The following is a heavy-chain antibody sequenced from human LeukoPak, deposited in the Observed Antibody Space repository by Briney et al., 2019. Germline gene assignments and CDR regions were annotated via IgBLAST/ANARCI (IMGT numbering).Heavy chain of an antibody. CDR2: ISYDGSNK. D-gene: IGHD6-6*01. Sequence: GGSLRLSCAASGFTFSSYAMHWVRQVPGKGLEWVAVISYDGSNKYYADSVKGRFTISRDNSKNTLYLQMNSLRAEDTAVYYCARAQRSSSSNYYYGMDVWGQGTTVTVSS. J-gene: IGHJ6*02. CDR3: ARAQRSSSSNYYYGMDV. CDR1: GFTFSSYA. V-gene: IGHV3-30-3*01.